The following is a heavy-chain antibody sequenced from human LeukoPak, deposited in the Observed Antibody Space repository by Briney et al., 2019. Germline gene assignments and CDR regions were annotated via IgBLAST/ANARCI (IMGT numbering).Heavy chain of an antibody. D-gene: IGHD2-15*01. CDR3: ARAVVVVAASNWFDP. J-gene: IGHJ5*02. CDR2: IYHSGST. CDR1: GGSISSGGYS. V-gene: IGHV4-30-2*01. Sequence: SETLSLTCAVSGGSISSGGYSWSWIRQPPGKGLAWIGYIYHSGSTYYNPSLKSRVTISVDRSKNQFSLKLSSVTAADTAVYYCARAVVVVAASNWFDPWGQGTLVTVSS.